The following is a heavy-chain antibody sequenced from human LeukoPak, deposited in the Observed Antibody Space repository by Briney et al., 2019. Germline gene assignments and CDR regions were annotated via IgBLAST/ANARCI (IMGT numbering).Heavy chain of an antibody. CDR3: AKLGHSDGWYLGAFDI. V-gene: IGHV4-59*08. D-gene: IGHD6-19*01. CDR1: GGSITGHY. J-gene: IGHJ3*02. CDR2: TSYSRTT. Sequence: SETLSLTCAVSGGSITGHYWNWIRQTPGMRLEWIGYTSYSRTTIYNSYFKGRATMSIDTSKNQLYLNLTSVTATDTAVYYCAKLGHSDGWYLGAFDIWGQGTTVIISS.